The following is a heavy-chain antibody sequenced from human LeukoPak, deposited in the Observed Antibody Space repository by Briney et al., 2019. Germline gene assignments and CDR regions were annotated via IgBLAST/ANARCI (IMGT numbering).Heavy chain of an antibody. CDR2: LSAGGNS. CDR3: ARDNRYCNGGYCSNWFDP. CDR1: VGSPSIDTYY. V-gene: IGHV4-61*02. D-gene: IGHD2-15*01. Sequence: SETLSLTCSLSVGSPSIDTYYWSWIRQPAGKGLEWIWRLSAGGNSNYKPSLKTRLPISVATSKNRFFRKRTSVTAAEPPLFYCARDNRYCNGGYCSNWFDPWGQGTLVTVSS. J-gene: IGHJ5*02.